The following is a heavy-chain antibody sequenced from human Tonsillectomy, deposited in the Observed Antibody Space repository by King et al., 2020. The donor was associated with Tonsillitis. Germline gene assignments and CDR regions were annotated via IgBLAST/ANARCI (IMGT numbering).Heavy chain of an antibody. J-gene: IGHJ6*02. CDR3: AKDLERNYYDSRKGYYCGMDV. V-gene: IGHV3-9*01. D-gene: IGHD3-10*01. Sequence: VQLVESGGGLVQPGRSLRLSCAASGFTFDDYAMHWVRQAPGKGLEWVSGISWNSGSKGYADSVKGRFTISRDNAKNSLYLQMNSLRAEDTALYYCAKDLERNYYDSRKGYYCGMDVWGQGTTVTVSS. CDR1: GFTFDDYA. CDR2: ISWNSGSK.